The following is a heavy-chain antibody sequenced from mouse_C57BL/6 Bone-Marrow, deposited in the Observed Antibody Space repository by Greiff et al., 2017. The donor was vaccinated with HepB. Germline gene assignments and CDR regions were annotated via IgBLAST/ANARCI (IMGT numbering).Heavy chain of an antibody. CDR2: IDPEDGDT. CDR3: TVYYYGSSYDCAMDY. D-gene: IGHD1-1*01. J-gene: IGHJ4*01. V-gene: IGHV14-1*01. Sequence: VQLQQSGAELVRPGASVKLSCTASGFNIKDYYMHWVKQRPEQGLEWIGRIDPEDGDTGYAPKFQGKATMTADTSSNTAYLQLSSLTSEDTAVYYCTVYYYGSSYDCAMDYWGQGTSVTVSS. CDR1: GFNIKDYY.